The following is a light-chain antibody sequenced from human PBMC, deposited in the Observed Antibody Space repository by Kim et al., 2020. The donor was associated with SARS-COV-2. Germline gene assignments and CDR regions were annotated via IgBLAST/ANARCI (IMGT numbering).Light chain of an antibody. CDR3: AAWDDSLSGVV. V-gene: IGLV1-47*01. CDR1: SSNIGSNY. CDR2: RNN. Sequence: QSVLTQPPSASGTPGQRVPISCSGSSSNIGSNYVYWYQQLPGTAPKLLIYRNNQRPSGVPDRFSGSKSGTSASLAISGLRSEDEAVYFCAAWDDSLSGVVFGGGTQLTVL. J-gene: IGLJ2*01.